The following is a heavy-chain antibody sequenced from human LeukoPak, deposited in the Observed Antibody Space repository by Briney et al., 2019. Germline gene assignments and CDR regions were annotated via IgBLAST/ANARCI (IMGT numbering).Heavy chain of an antibody. Sequence: GGSLRLSCAASGFTFSSYAMHWVRQAPGKGLEWVAVISYDGSNKYYADSVKGRFTISRDNSKNTLYLQMNSLRAEDTAVYYCARDRYYYDSSGYRLLEYYGMDVWGQGTTVTVSS. D-gene: IGHD3-22*01. J-gene: IGHJ6*02. V-gene: IGHV3-30-3*01. CDR2: ISYDGSNK. CDR3: ARDRYYYDSSGYRLLEYYGMDV. CDR1: GFTFSSYA.